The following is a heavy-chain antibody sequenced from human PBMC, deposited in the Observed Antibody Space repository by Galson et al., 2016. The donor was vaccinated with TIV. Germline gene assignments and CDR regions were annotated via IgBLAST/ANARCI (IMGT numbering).Heavy chain of an antibody. CDR1: GYAIKSGYY. D-gene: IGHD4-17*01. V-gene: IGHV4-38-2*02. CDR3: VREGSTVTMHHYFGMDV. Sequence: SETLSLTCAVSGYAIKSGYYWGWIRQPPGKGLQWIGSIYESGTTYYSPSLKSRLTMSVDTSKNQFSLKLSSVTAADTAVYYCVREGSTVTMHHYFGMDVWGQGTSVTVSS. CDR2: IYESGTT. J-gene: IGHJ6*02.